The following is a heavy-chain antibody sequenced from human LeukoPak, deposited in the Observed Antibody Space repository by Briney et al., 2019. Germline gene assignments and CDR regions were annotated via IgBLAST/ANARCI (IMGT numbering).Heavy chain of an antibody. D-gene: IGHD3-22*01. Sequence: GRSLRLSCAASGFTFSTYAMHWVRQAPGKGLEWVAVISYDGSNKYYADSAKGRFTISRDNSKNTLYLQMNSLRAEDTAVYYCARDLVVVVIKGEGADYWGQGTLVTVSS. CDR2: ISYDGSNK. J-gene: IGHJ4*02. CDR3: ARDLVVVVIKGEGADY. CDR1: GFTFSTYA. V-gene: IGHV3-30*04.